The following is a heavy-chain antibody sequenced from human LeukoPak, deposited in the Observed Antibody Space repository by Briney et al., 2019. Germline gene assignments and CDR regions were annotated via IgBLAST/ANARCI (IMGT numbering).Heavy chain of an antibody. J-gene: IGHJ4*02. D-gene: IGHD3-22*01. CDR1: GYIFTGYY. Sequence: ASVKVSCKASGYIFTGYYIHWVRQAPGQGLEWMGWINPPSGGTNYAQKFQGRVTMTRDTSISTAYMELSRLRSDDTAVYYCARDRDYYDSIGYYYEGGSLDYWGQGTLVTVSS. CDR3: ARDRDYYDSIGYYYEGGSLDY. CDR2: INPPSGGT. V-gene: IGHV1-2*02.